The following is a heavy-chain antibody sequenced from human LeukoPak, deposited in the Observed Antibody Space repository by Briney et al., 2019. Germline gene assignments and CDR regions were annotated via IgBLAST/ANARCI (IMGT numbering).Heavy chain of an antibody. CDR2: IYTSGST. J-gene: IGHJ3*02. CDR3: ARARYSSSSRAFDI. CDR1: GGSFSGYY. Sequence: PSETLSLTCAVYGGSFSGYYWSWIRQPAGKGLEWIGRIYTSGSTNYNPSLKSRVTMSVDTSKNQFSLKLSSVTAADTAVYYCARARYSSSSRAFDIWGQGTVVTVSS. D-gene: IGHD6-6*01. V-gene: IGHV4-59*10.